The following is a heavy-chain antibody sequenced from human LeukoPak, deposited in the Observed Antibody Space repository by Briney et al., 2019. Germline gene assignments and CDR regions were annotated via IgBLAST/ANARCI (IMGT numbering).Heavy chain of an antibody. CDR1: GYTFTGYF. V-gene: IGHV1-2*04. CDR3: ARDRSGSSPFYYYYGMDV. D-gene: IGHD6-13*01. Sequence: GASVEVSCKASGYTFTGYFMHWVRQAPGQGLEWMGWINPNTGGTNYAQKFQGWVTMTRDTSISTAYMELSRLRSDDTAVYYCARDRSGSSPFYYYYGMDVWGQGTTVTVSS. J-gene: IGHJ6*02. CDR2: INPNTGGT.